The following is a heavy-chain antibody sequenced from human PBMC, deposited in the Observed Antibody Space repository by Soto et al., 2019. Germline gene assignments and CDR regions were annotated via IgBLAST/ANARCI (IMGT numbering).Heavy chain of an antibody. CDR1: GYTFTSYY. Sequence: EASVKVSCKASGYTFTSYYMHWVRQAPGQGLEWMGIISPSGGSTSYAQKFQGRVTMTRDTSTSTVYMELSSLRSEDTAVYYCARVYCSGGSCYSVDYWGQGTLVTVSS. D-gene: IGHD2-15*01. CDR2: ISPSGGST. CDR3: ARVYCSGGSCYSVDY. V-gene: IGHV1-46*03. J-gene: IGHJ4*02.